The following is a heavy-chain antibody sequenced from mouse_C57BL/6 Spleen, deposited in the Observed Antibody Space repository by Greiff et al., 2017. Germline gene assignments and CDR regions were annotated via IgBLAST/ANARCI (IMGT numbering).Heavy chain of an antibody. CDR2: IVPANGNT. V-gene: IGHV14-3*01. CDR3: ARVPYVYDGFAY. J-gene: IGHJ3*01. CDR1: GFNIKNSY. Sequence: EVQRVASVAELVRPGASVKLSCTASGFNIKNSYMHWVKQRPDQGLEWIGRIVPANGNTNYAPKFQGKATITADTSSNTAYLQLSSLTSEDTAIYYCARVPYVYDGFAYWGQGTRGTVSA. D-gene: IGHD2-2*01.